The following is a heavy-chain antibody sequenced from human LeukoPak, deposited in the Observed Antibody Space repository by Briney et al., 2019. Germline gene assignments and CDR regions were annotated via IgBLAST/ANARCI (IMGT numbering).Heavy chain of an antibody. CDR1: GFTFSSYG. CDR3: ARAPTSMAPDY. D-gene: IGHD5-18*01. V-gene: IGHV3-21*01. J-gene: IGHJ4*02. Sequence: GGSLRLSCAASGFTFSSYGMNWVRQAPGKGLEWVSSISSSSSYIYYADSVKGRFTISRDNAKNSLYLQMNSLRAEDTAVYYCARAPTSMAPDYWGQGTLVTVSS. CDR2: ISSSSSYI.